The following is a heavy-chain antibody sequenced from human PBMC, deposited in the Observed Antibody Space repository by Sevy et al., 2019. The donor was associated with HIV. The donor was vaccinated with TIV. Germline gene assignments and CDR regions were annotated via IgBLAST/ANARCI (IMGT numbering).Heavy chain of an antibody. CDR1: GIIFTTSG. V-gene: IGHV3-30*18. J-gene: IGHJ6*02. CDR2: ISYDGRNK. Sequence: GGSLRLSCAVSGIIFTTSGMHWVRQAPGKGLEWVAVISYDGRNKFYGDSVKGRFTISRDNSKNILYLQMHSLRAEDTAVYYCAKDFTGYNGMDVWGQGTMVTVSS. CDR3: AKDFTGYNGMDV. D-gene: IGHD3-9*01.